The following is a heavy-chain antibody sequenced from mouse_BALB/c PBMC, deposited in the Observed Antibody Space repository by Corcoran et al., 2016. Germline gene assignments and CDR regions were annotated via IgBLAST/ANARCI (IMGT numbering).Heavy chain of an antibody. CDR3: ARQDNWDYFDY. Sequence: EVQLQQYGPVLVKPGASMKISCKASGYSFTGYTLNWVKQSHGKNLEWIGLITPYNGGTSYNQKFKGKATLTVDKSSSTAYMELLSLTSEDSAVYYCARQDNWDYFDYWGQGTTLTVSS. CDR1: GYSFTGYT. CDR2: ITPYNGGT. J-gene: IGHJ2*01. D-gene: IGHD4-1*01. V-gene: IGHV1-18*01.